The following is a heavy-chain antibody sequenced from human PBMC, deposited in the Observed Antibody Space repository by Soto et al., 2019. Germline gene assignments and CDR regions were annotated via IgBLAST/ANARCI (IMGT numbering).Heavy chain of an antibody. CDR1: GGTFSSYA. J-gene: IGHJ4*02. Sequence: SVKVSCKASGGTFSSYAISWVRQAPGQGLEWMGGIIPIFGTANYAQKFQGRVTITADESTSTAYMELSSLRSEDTAVYYCARTPRSSGYPEGYWGQGTLVTVSS. CDR2: IIPIFGTA. V-gene: IGHV1-69*13. D-gene: IGHD3-22*01. CDR3: ARTPRSSGYPEGY.